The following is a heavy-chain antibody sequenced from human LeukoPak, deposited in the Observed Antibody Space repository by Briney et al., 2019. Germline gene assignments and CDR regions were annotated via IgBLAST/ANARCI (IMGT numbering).Heavy chain of an antibody. CDR2: INPSVGST. CDR1: GYTVSSYA. J-gene: IGHJ4*02. Sequence: GASVKVSCKASGYTVSSYAMHWGRRAPGQALEWVGIINPSVGSTSYAQKFPGRVTVTRDTSTSTVYMEVSSLRSDDTAVYYCARDVMVAAYYFDSWGQGTLVTVSS. D-gene: IGHD2-15*01. V-gene: IGHV1-46*01. CDR3: ARDVMVAAYYFDS.